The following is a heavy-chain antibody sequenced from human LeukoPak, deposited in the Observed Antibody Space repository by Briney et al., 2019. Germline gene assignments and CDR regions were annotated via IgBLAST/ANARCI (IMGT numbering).Heavy chain of an antibody. CDR1: GDTISSNSAA. D-gene: IGHD6-19*01. CDR3: TRGRGSVFDM. J-gene: IGHJ3*02. Sequence: SQTLSLTCANSGDTISSNSAAWNWIRQPPARGLEWVGRTYYRSKWYNEHAVSLKSRITVTPDTSKNQCSLQVNSVTPEDTAVYYCTRGRGSVFDMWEEGTVVSVSS. CDR2: TYYRSKWYN. V-gene: IGHV6-1*01.